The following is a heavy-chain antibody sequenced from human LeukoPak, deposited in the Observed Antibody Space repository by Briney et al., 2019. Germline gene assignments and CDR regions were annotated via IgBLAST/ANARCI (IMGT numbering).Heavy chain of an antibody. Sequence: PGGSLRLSCAASGVSFTSYSMNWGRQAPGEGLERGSYISGSGNAKNYIDPARGRSTISRNNASNGLYLHMNSMTAEDTPGHIVPRDHVYAFDYWGQGSQVTVSS. V-gene: IGHV3-48*01. D-gene: IGHD2/OR15-2a*01. J-gene: IGHJ4*02. CDR3: PRDHVYAFDY. CDR1: GVSFTSYS. CDR2: ISGSGNAK.